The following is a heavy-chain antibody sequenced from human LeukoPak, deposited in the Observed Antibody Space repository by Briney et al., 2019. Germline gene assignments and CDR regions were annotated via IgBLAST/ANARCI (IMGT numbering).Heavy chain of an antibody. CDR2: INHSGST. CDR3: ARLGGFRTPLQGN. J-gene: IGHJ4*02. Sequence: SETLSLTCAVYGGSFSGNYWSWIRQPPGKGLEWIGEINHSGSTNYNPSLKSRVTISVDTSKNQFSLKLSSVTAADTAVYYCARLGGFRTPLQGNWGQGTLVTVSS. CDR1: GGSFSGNY. D-gene: IGHD4-11*01. V-gene: IGHV4-34*01.